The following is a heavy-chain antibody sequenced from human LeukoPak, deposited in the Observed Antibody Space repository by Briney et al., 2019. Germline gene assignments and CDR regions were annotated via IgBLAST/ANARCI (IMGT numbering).Heavy chain of an antibody. J-gene: IGHJ3*02. Sequence: ASVKVSCKASGYIFTDYDINWVRQATGQGLEWMGWTNPISGYTGSAQKFQGRVTMTRDTSISTAYLELSSLRSGDTAVYYCARGNRLYSSSRSSLPFDIWGQGTMVTVSS. D-gene: IGHD6-13*01. CDR2: TNPISGYT. CDR3: ARGNRLYSSSRSSLPFDI. V-gene: IGHV1-8*01. CDR1: GYIFTDYD.